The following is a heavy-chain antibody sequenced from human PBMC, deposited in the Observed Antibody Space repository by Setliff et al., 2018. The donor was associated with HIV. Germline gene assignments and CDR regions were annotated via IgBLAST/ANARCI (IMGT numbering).Heavy chain of an antibody. V-gene: IGHV1-69-2*01. CDR2: VDPEDGET. Sequence: GASVKVSCKASGYTFTDYYMHWVQQAPGKGLEWMGRVDPEDGETIYAEKFRGRVTITADTSADTAYMELSSLRSEDTAVYYCATEGERSCYGGDCDAYYFDFWGQGTL. CDR3: ATEGERSCYGGDCDAYYFDF. J-gene: IGHJ4*02. CDR1: GYTFTDYY. D-gene: IGHD2-21*02.